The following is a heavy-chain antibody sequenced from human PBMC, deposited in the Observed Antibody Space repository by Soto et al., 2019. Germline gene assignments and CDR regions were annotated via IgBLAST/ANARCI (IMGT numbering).Heavy chain of an antibody. D-gene: IGHD6-6*01. V-gene: IGHV4-59*08. Sequence: SETLSLTCTVSGGSISSYYWSWIRQPPGKGLEWIGYIYYSGSTNYNPSHNIRVIFSVDTSKTQFPLKLSFVTAADTAVYYCARSSSGALDYWGQGTLVTVSS. CDR1: GGSISSYY. CDR3: ARSSSGALDY. CDR2: IYYSGST. J-gene: IGHJ4*02.